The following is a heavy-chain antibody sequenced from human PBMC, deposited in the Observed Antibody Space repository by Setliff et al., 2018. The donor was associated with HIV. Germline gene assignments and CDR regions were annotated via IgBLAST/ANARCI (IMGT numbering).Heavy chain of an antibody. CDR2: IYPGDSDT. CDR3: ARHRGRTSYYYYYMDV. V-gene: IGHV5-51*01. CDR1: GDKYSNYW. J-gene: IGHJ6*03. Sequence: GESLKISCKDSGDKYSNYWLGWVRQMPGKGLEWMGIIYPGDSDTRYSPSFQGQVTISADKSISTAYLQWSSLKASDTAMYYCARHRGRTSYYYYYMDVWGKGTTVTVSS.